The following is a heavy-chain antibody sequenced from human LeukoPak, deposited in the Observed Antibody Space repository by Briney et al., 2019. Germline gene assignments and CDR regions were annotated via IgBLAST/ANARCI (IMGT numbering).Heavy chain of an antibody. CDR3: ASLEQVPGPIPPFAY. J-gene: IGHJ4*02. CDR2: INPNSGGT. V-gene: IGHV1-2*02. CDR1: GYTFTGYY. D-gene: IGHD1-1*01. Sequence: ASVKVSCKASGYTFTGYYMHWVRQAPGQGLEWMGWINPNSGGTNYAQKFQGRVTMTRDTSISTAYMELSRLRSDDTAVYYCASLEQVPGPIPPFAYWGQGTLATVSS.